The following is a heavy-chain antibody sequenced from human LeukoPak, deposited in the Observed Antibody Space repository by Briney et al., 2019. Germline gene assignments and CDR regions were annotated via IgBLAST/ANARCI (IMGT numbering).Heavy chain of an antibody. V-gene: IGHV1-69*04. D-gene: IGHD2-2*01. J-gene: IGHJ4*02. CDR1: GGTFSSYA. Sequence: ASVKVSCKASGGTFSSYAISWVRQAPGQGLEWMGRIIPILGIANYAQKFPGRVTITADKSTSTAYMELSRLRSEDTAVYYCERDRGRYCSSTSCPLEYWGQGTMVTVSS. CDR3: ERDRGRYCSSTSCPLEY. CDR2: IIPILGIA.